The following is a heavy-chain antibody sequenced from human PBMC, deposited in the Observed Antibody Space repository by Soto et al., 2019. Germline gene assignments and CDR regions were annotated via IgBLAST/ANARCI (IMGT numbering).Heavy chain of an antibody. CDR2: IRQDGSEQ. CDR1: GLTFSSYW. V-gene: IGHV3-7*01. J-gene: IGHJ6*04. Sequence: GGSLRLSCTASGLTFSSYWLSWVRQAAGKGLEWVANIRQDGSEQFYVDSVRGRFAISRDDAKNSLYLQMNSLRAEDTAVYYCVRDWDVWGKGTTVTVSS. CDR3: VRDWDV.